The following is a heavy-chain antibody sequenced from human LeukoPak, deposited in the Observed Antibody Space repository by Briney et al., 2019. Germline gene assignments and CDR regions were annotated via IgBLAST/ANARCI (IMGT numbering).Heavy chain of an antibody. CDR1: GYTFTSYG. V-gene: IGHV1-18*04. J-gene: IGHJ4*02. CDR2: ISAYNGNT. Sequence: ASVKVSCKASGYTFTSYGITWVRQAPGQELEWMGWISAYNGNTNYAQKLQGRVTMTTDTSTSTAYMELRSLRSDDTAVYYCAIAMYYYGDYVGGPEQYYFDYWGQGTLVTVSS. D-gene: IGHD4-17*01. CDR3: AIAMYYYGDYVGGPEQYYFDY.